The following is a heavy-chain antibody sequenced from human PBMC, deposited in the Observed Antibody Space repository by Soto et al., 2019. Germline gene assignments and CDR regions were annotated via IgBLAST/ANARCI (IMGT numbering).Heavy chain of an antibody. CDR3: AKDLLPNTVTTCGS. CDR1: GFTFDSHG. J-gene: IGHJ5*02. CDR2: ISSDGNNK. D-gene: IGHD4-17*01. V-gene: IGHV3-30*18. Sequence: QVQLVESGGGAVQPGRSLTLSCAASGFTFDSHGMHWVRQAPGKGLEWVAVISSDGNNKYYADSVKGRVTISRDNFNNMLYLQMSSLRAEDTAVYYFAKDLLPNTVTTCGSWGQGTLVTVSS.